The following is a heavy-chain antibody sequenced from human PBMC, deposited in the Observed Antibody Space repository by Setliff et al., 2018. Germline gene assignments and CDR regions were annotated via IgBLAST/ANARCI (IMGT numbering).Heavy chain of an antibody. V-gene: IGHV1-46*03. D-gene: IGHD2-2*01. CDR2: INPNGDRT. Sequence: ASVKVSCKTSGFTFTTFYIHWVRQAPGQGLEWMMMINPNGDRTTYAQKFQGIVTMTRDTSTSAVYMELSSLRSEDTAVYYCARSTSWFSTNYWGQGTPVTVSS. CDR1: GFTFTTFY. CDR3: ARSTSWFSTNY. J-gene: IGHJ4*02.